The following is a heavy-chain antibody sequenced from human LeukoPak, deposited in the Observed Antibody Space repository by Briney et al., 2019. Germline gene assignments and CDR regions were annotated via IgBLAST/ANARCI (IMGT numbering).Heavy chain of an antibody. V-gene: IGHV3-74*03. CDR1: GVTFTSYW. D-gene: IGHD6-13*01. Sequence: GGSLRLSCVGSGVTFTSYWMHWVRQAPGKGLVWVSRVKSDGSTTTYADSVKGRFTISGDNAKNTLYLQMNSLRAEDTAVYYCAREDGYSSSWYSDYWGQGTLVTVSS. CDR2: VKSDGSTT. J-gene: IGHJ4*02. CDR3: AREDGYSSSWYSDY.